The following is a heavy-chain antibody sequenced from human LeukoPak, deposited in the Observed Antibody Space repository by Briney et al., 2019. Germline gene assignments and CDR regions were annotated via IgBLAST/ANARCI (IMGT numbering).Heavy chain of an antibody. Sequence: GGSLRLSCAASGFTFSSYAMSWLRQAPGKGLEWFSAISGSGGSTYYADSVKGRFTISRDNYKNTLYLQMNSLRAEDTAVYYCAKGNKGPYYDILTGYPYWYFDLWGRGTLVTVSS. J-gene: IGHJ2*01. D-gene: IGHD3-9*01. CDR2: ISGSGGST. CDR3: AKGNKGPYYDILTGYPYWYFDL. CDR1: GFTFSSYA. V-gene: IGHV3-23*01.